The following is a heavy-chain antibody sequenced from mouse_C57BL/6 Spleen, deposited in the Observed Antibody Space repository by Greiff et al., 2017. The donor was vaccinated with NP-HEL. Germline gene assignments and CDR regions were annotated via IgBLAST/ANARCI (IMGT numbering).Heavy chain of an antibody. Sequence: VQLQQSGAELVKPGASVKLSCKASGYTFTSYWMQWVKQRPGQGLEWIGEIDPSDSYTNYNQKFKGKATLTVDTSSRTAYMQLSSLTSEDSAVYYFARTVVAHWYFDVWGTGTTVTVSS. CDR2: IDPSDSYT. CDR3: ARTVVAHWYFDV. D-gene: IGHD1-1*01. CDR1: GYTFTSYW. J-gene: IGHJ1*03. V-gene: IGHV1-50*01.